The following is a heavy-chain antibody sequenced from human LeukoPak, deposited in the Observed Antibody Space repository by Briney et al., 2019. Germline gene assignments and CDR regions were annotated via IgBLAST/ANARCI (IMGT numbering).Heavy chain of an antibody. D-gene: IGHD2-21*02. CDR2: ISDSGGST. Sequence: GGSLRLSCVDSGFTFSSYAMSWVRQVPGKGLEWVSGISDSGGSTYYADSVKGRFTISRDNSKNTLYLQMNSLRAEDTAVYYCAKGGGGDYFYYYYMDVWGKGTTVTVSS. J-gene: IGHJ6*03. CDR1: GFTFSSYA. V-gene: IGHV3-23*01. CDR3: AKGGGGDYFYYYYMDV.